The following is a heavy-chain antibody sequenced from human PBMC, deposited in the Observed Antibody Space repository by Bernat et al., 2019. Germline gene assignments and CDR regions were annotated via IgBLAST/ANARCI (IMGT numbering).Heavy chain of an antibody. CDR2: ISGSGGST. CDR3: AKDWNYRWDY. V-gene: IGHV3-23*01. D-gene: IGHD1-7*01. CDR1: GFTFSTYA. J-gene: IGHJ4*02. Sequence: SCAASGFTFSTYAMNWVRQAPGKGLEWVSAISGSGGSTYYADSVKGRFTSSRDNSKNTLYLQMNSLRAEDTAIYYCAKDWNYRWDYWGQGTLV.